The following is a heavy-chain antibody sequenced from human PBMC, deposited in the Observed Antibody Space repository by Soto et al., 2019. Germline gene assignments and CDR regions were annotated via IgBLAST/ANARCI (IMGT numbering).Heavy chain of an antibody. CDR2: IYWDDDK. J-gene: IGHJ5*02. V-gene: IGHV2-5*02. Sequence: QITLKESGPTLVKPTQTLTLTCTFSGFSLSTSGVGVGWIRQPPGKALEWLALIYWDDDKRYSPSLKSRLTIPKDTSKNQEVLTMTNMDPLDTATYYCAHSRIVGARSTWFDPWGQGTLVTVSS. CDR3: AHSRIVGARSTWFDP. D-gene: IGHD1-26*01. CDR1: GFSLSTSGVG.